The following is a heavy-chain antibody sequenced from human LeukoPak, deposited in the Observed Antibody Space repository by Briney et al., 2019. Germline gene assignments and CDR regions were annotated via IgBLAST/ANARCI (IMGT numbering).Heavy chain of an antibody. J-gene: IGHJ4*02. CDR3: ARATWARSGLDYFDY. D-gene: IGHD5-24*01. V-gene: IGHV3-30-3*01. CDR1: GFTFSSYP. Sequence: PGGSLRLSSAASGFTFSSYPMHWVRQAPGKGLEWVTLISYDGSNKYYADSVKGRFTISRDISKNTLYLQMNSLRAEDTAVYYCARATWARSGLDYFDYWGQGTLVTVSS. CDR2: ISYDGSNK.